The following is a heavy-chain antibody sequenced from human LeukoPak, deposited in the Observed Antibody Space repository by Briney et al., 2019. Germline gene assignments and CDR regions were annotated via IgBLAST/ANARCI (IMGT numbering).Heavy chain of an antibody. CDR1: GGSISSNY. CDR2: IHHSGGT. J-gene: IGHJ2*01. Sequence: PSETLSLTCAVSGGSISSNYWSWIRQPPGKGLEWIGDIHHSGGTNYNPSLKSRVTISVDTSKNQFSLKLSSVTAADTAVYYCASRITMRVSLGYFDLWGRGTLVTVSS. D-gene: IGHD3-22*01. CDR3: ASRITMRVSLGYFDL. V-gene: IGHV4-59*12.